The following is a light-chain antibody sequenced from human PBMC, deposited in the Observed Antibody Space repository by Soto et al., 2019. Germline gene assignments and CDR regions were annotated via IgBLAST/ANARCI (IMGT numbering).Light chain of an antibody. J-gene: IGLJ1*01. Sequence: QPVLPPPPSTSGDPRARGTIPFSTKKTRSGSNYVYWYQQLPGAAPKLLIYRNDQRPSGVPDRFSGSKSGTSASLAISGLRSEDEGDYFCAKWDDSLRVYVFGSGTKVTVL. V-gene: IGLV1-47*01. CDR3: AKWDDSLRVYV. CDR1: KTRSGSNY. CDR2: RND.